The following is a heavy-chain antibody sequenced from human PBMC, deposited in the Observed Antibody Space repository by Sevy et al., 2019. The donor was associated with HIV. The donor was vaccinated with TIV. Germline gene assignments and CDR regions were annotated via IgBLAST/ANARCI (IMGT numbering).Heavy chain of an antibody. CDR3: ATHAGIAAAGRVFDY. D-gene: IGHD6-13*01. Sequence: GESLKISCVASGFTCSDYYMEWVRQAPGKGLEWVGRTRNKADGSTTEYAASVKGRFTISRDDSKNSLYVQMNSLKTEDTAVYYCATHAGIAAAGRVFDYWGQGTLVTVSS. CDR1: GFTCSDYY. V-gene: IGHV3-72*01. J-gene: IGHJ4*02. CDR2: TRNKADGSTT.